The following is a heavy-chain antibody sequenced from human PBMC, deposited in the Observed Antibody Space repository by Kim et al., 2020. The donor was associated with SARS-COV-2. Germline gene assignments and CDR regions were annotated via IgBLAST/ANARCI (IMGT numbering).Heavy chain of an antibody. Sequence: GGSLRLSCAASGFTFSSYGMHWVRQAPGKGLEWVAVISYDGSNKYYADSVKGRFTISRDNSKNTLYLQMNSLRAEDTAVYYCAKDRLSTGDVWVQFGYNYFGMDFWGQGTTVTVSS. CDR1: GFTFSSYG. D-gene: IGHD7-27*01. CDR2: ISYDGSNK. V-gene: IGHV3-30*18. CDR3: AKDRLSTGDVWVQFGYNYFGMDF. J-gene: IGHJ6*02.